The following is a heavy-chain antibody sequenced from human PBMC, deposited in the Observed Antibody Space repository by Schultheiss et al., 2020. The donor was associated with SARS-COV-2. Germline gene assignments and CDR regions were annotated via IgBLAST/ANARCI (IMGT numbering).Heavy chain of an antibody. V-gene: IGHV4-30-4*01. CDR3: ASGRWLQFGAFDI. J-gene: IGHJ3*02. CDR1: GGSIRSGESY. D-gene: IGHD5-24*01. Sequence: SQTLSLTCTVSGGSIRSGESYWSWIRQSPGKGLEWIGYIDYSGRIFYNPSLKSRLTISGDTSKNQLFLKLSSVTAADTAVYYCASGRWLQFGAFDIWGQGTMVTVSS. CDR2: IDYSGRI.